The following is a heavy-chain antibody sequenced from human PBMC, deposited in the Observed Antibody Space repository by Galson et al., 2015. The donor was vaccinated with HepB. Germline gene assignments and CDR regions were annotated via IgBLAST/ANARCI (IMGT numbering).Heavy chain of an antibody. CDR3: ARDIYCSSTSCYADPHYYYYYGMDV. Sequence: SLRLSCAAPGFTFSSYAMHWVRQAPGKGLEWVAVISYDGSNKYYADSVKGRFTISRDNSKNTLYLQMNSLRAEDTAVYYCARDIYCSSTSCYADPHYYYYYGMDVWGQGTTVTVSS. CDR1: GFTFSSYA. D-gene: IGHD2-2*01. V-gene: IGHV3-30-3*01. CDR2: ISYDGSNK. J-gene: IGHJ6*02.